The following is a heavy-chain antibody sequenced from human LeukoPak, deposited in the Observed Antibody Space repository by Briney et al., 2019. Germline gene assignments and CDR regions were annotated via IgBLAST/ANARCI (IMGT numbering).Heavy chain of an antibody. J-gene: IGHJ4*02. D-gene: IGHD3-3*01. V-gene: IGHV4-39*07. CDR1: GGSISSSSYY. Sequence: PSETLSLTCTVSGGSISSSSYYWGWIRQPPGKGLEWIGSIYYSGSTYYNPSLKSRVTISVDTSKNQFSLKLSSVTAADTAVYYCARAPNYDFWSGYYSFDYWGQGTLVTVSS. CDR3: ARAPNYDFWSGYYSFDY. CDR2: IYYSGST.